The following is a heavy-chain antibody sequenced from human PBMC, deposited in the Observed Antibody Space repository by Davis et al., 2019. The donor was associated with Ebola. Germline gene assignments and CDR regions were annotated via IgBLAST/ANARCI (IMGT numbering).Heavy chain of an antibody. CDR1: GYTFTSYG. V-gene: IGHV1-18*04. Sequence: AASVKVSCKASGYTFTSYGISWVRQAPGQGLEWMGWISASNGNTDYAQKLQGRVTMTTDTSTSTAYMELRSLRSDDTAVYYCARDRDRVVPDYWGQGTLVTVSS. J-gene: IGHJ4*02. D-gene: IGHD3-22*01. CDR3: ARDRDRVVPDY. CDR2: ISASNGNT.